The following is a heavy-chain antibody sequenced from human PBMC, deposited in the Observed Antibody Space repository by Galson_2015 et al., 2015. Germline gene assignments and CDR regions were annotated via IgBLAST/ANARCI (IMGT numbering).Heavy chain of an antibody. J-gene: IGHJ4*02. CDR2: IIPISGTT. CDR3: ARESAYYDFSGPLYYFDF. D-gene: IGHD3-22*01. V-gene: IGHV1-69*13. CDR1: GGTFSGYA. Sequence: SVKVSCKASGGTFSGYAVSWVRQAPGHGLEWVGGIIPISGTTHYAQKFQGRLTITADESTSPAYMELSSLRSDDTAVYFCARESAYYDFSGPLYYFDFWGQGTLVTVSS.